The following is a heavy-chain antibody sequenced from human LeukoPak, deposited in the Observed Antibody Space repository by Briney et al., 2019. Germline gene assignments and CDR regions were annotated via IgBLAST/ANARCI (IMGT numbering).Heavy chain of an antibody. Sequence: PSETLSLTCTVSGGSISSYYWSWIRQPPGKGLEWIGYIYYSGNTNYNPSLKSRVTISVDTSKNQFSLQLSSVTAADTAVYYCARAPGGNPTTHYFDSWGQGTLVTVSS. CDR2: IYYSGNT. CDR3: ARAPGGNPTTHYFDS. D-gene: IGHD1-14*01. V-gene: IGHV4-59*01. CDR1: GGSISSYY. J-gene: IGHJ4*02.